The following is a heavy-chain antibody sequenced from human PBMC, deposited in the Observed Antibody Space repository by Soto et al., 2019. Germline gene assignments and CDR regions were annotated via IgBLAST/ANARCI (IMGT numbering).Heavy chain of an antibody. J-gene: IGHJ4*02. CDR1: GGSIISYY. CDR3: ARHYCSGDNCYYFDY. Sequence: SETLSLTCTVSGGSIISYYWSWIRQPPGKGLEWIGYIYYSGSTNYNPSLESRVTISIDTSKNQFSLKLSSVTAADTAVYSCARHYCSGDNCYYFDYWGQGTLVTVS. D-gene: IGHD2-15*01. V-gene: IGHV4-59*08. CDR2: IYYSGST.